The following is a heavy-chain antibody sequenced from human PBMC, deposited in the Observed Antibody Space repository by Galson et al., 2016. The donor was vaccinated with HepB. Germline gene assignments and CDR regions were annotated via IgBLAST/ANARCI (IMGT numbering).Heavy chain of an antibody. Sequence: ETLSLTCTVSGASISGYYLSWSRQPPGKGLEWIGYIYYSGRTNYNPSLKSRITISVDTSKNQFTMKLTSVTAGDTAVYHGARDDSGGWYGFHYGKDVWGQGTTVTGSS. D-gene: IGHD6-19*01. V-gene: IGHV4-59*01. CDR1: GASISGYY. CDR2: IYYSGRT. J-gene: IGHJ6*01. CDR3: ARDDSGGWYGFHYGKDV.